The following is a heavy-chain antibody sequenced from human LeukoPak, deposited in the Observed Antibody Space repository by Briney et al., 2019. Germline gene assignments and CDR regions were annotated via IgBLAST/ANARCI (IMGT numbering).Heavy chain of an antibody. Sequence: GGSLRLSCAASGFTFSSYAMSWVRQAPGKGLECISGFSGSGGSTYYADSVKGRFTISRDNSKNTLYLQRNSLRVEDTAVYYCAKLVGSPRMDIFDYWGQGTLVTVSS. V-gene: IGHV3-23*01. J-gene: IGHJ4*02. CDR3: AKLVGSPRMDIFDY. D-gene: IGHD1-26*01. CDR1: GFTFSSYA. CDR2: FSGSGGST.